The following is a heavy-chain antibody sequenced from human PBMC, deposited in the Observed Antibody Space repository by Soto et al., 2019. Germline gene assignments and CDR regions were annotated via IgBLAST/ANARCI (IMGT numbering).Heavy chain of an antibody. CDR3: ARVPIGGPSDS. V-gene: IGHV4-30-4*01. J-gene: IGHJ4*02. D-gene: IGHD3-16*01. CDR2: ISYTGIT. Sequence: QVQLQESGPGLVKPSQTLSLTCSVSGGSISSDDYSWSWIRQPPGKGLEWIGNISYTGITSYNPSRKRRRTISVDTSKTQFSLRLSSVTAADTAVYYCARVPIGGPSDSWGQGTLVTVSS. CDR1: GGSISSDDYS.